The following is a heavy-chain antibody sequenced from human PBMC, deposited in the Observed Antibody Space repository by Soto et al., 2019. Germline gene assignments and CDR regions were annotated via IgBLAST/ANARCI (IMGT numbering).Heavy chain of an antibody. CDR3: AKDGRGYNWFDP. V-gene: IGHV3-23*01. CDR2: ISGSGGST. Sequence: EVQLLESGGGLVQPGGSLRLSCAASGFTFSSYAMSWVRQAPGKGLEWVSAISGSGGSTYYADSVKGRLTISRDNSKNTLYLQMNSLRAEDTAIYYCAKDGRGYNWFDPWGQGTLVTVSS. D-gene: IGHD1-1*01. CDR1: GFTFSSYA. J-gene: IGHJ5*02.